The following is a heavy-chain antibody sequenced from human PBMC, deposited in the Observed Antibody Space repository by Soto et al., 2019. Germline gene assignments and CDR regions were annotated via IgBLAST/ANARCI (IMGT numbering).Heavy chain of an antibody. CDR3: ATVNVYYYYGMEG. V-gene: IGHV3-23*01. CDR2: ISNRGGRT. Sequence: GGSLKLSCAAFGFTFSSYAISWVRQAPGKGLEWVSAISNRGGRTHYADSEKGRFTISRDDYKNTLCLQMKGLRAEDWAVYYCATVNVYYYYGMEGWGQGTTVTVAS. J-gene: IGHJ6*02. CDR1: GFTFSSYA.